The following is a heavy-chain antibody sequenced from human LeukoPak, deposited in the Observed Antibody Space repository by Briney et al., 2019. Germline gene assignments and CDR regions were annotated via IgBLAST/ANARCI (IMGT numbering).Heavy chain of an antibody. V-gene: IGHV3-30*02. CDR1: GFIFSSYG. CDR2: TRYDGSNK. Sequence: RGSLRLSCAASGFIFSSYGMHWVRQAPGKGLEWVAFTRYDGSNKYYADSVKGRFTISRDNSKNTLYLQMNSLRAEDTAVYHCAKDRSGSYSQGLDYWGQGTLVTVSS. CDR3: AKDRSGSYSQGLDY. J-gene: IGHJ4*02. D-gene: IGHD1-26*01.